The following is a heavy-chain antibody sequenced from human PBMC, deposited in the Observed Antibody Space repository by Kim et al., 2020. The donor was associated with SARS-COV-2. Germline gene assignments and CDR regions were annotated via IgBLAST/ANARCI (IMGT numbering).Heavy chain of an antibody. J-gene: IGHJ6*02. V-gene: IGHV4-39*02. CDR3: ARSFTIFGVVTYYYAMDV. Sequence: KSRVTVSIDTSKNHFSLKLSSVTAADTAVYYCARSFTIFGVVTYYYAMDVWGQGTTVTVSS. D-gene: IGHD3-3*01.